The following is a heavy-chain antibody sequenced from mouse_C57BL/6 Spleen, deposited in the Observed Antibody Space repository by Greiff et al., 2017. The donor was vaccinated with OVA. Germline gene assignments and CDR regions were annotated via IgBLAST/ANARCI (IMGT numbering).Heavy chain of an antibody. CDR3: ARVYGSSHWYFDV. D-gene: IGHD1-1*01. CDR2: IWSGGST. Sequence: QVQLKESGPGLVQPSQSLSITCTVSGFSLTSYGVHWVRQSPGKGLEWLGVIWSGGSTDYNAAFISRLSISKDNCKSQVFFKMNSLQADDTAIYYCARVYGSSHWYFDVWGTGTTVTVSS. J-gene: IGHJ1*03. V-gene: IGHV2-2*01. CDR1: GFSLTSYG.